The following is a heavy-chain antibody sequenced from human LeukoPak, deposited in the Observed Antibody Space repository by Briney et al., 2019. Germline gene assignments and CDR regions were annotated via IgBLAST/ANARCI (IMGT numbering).Heavy chain of an antibody. CDR3: ARSIEEGWNGEVWFAFDI. V-gene: IGHV1-69*01. Sequence: GASVKVSCKASGGTFSSYAISWVRQAPGQGLEWMGGIIPIFGTANYAQKFQGRVTITADESTSTAYMELSSLRSEDTAVYYCARSIEEGWNGEVWFAFDIWGQGTMVTVSS. CDR1: GGTFSSYA. D-gene: IGHD1-1*01. CDR2: IIPIFGTA. J-gene: IGHJ3*02.